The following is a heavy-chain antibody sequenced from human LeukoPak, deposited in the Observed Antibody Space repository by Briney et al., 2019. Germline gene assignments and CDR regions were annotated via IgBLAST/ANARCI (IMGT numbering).Heavy chain of an antibody. CDR1: GGSISSSNW. J-gene: IGHJ4*02. CDR2: IYHSGST. V-gene: IGHV4-4*02. D-gene: IGHD1-26*01. CDR3: ARVPLHSGSYLGY. Sequence: SETLSLTCAVSGGSISSSNWWSWVRQPPGKGLEWIGEIYHSGSTNYNPSLKSRVTISVDKSKNQFSLKLSSVTAADTAVYYCARVPLHSGSYLGYWGQGTLVTVSS.